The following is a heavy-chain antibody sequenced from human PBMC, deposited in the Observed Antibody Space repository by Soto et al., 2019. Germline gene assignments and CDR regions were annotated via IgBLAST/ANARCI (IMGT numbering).Heavy chain of an antibody. CDR1: GGSISTGTW. V-gene: IGHV4-4*02. Sequence: QVQLQESGPGLVKPSGTLSLTCAVSGGSISTGTWWSWVRQPPGKGLEWIGEIYHSGSTNYNPSRKSRATISAGKSKRHFSLQPASVTAADAAGFYCAEGRGRFYCWGQGTLVTVSS. D-gene: IGHD3-10*01. J-gene: IGHJ4*02. CDR3: AEGRGRFYC. CDR2: IYHSGST.